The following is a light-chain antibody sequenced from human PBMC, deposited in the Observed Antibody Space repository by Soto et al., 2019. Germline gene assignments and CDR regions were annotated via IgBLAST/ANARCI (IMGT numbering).Light chain of an antibody. CDR3: SSYTNRNALV. CDR1: SSDVGGYNF. V-gene: IGLV2-14*03. CDR2: DVT. Sequence: QSALTQPASVSGSPGQSITISCTGNSSDVGGYNFVSWYQQHPGKAPKLMIYDVTNRPSEVSNRFYGSKSGNTAYLTISGLQDEDDDDYYCSSYTNRNALVCCGGTKLTVL. J-gene: IGLJ2*01.